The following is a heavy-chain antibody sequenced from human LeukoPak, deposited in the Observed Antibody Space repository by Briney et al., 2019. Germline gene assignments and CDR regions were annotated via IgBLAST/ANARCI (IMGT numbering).Heavy chain of an antibody. CDR3: ASEGQFLAIDY. Sequence: SGTLSLTCTVSGGSISSGGYYWSWIRQHPGKGLEWIGYIYYSGSTYYNPSLKSRVTISVDTSKNQFSLKLSSVTAADTAVYYCASEGQFLAIDYWGQGTLVTVSS. CDR2: IYYSGST. V-gene: IGHV4-31*03. D-gene: IGHD3-3*01. CDR1: GGSISSGGYY. J-gene: IGHJ4*02.